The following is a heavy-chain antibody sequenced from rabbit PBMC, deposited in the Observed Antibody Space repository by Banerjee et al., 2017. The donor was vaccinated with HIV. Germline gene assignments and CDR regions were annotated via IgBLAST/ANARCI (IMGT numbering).Heavy chain of an antibody. J-gene: IGHJ4*01. CDR3: ARRYANNSAWYFNL. Sequence: QSLEESGGGLVKPGASLTLTCKASGFSFSSGYDMCWVRQAPGKGLEWIGYIYTGSSGSTYYASWAKGRFTISKTSSTTVTLQMTSLTAADTATYFCARRYANNSAWYFNLWGPGTLVTVS. CDR2: IYTGSSGST. V-gene: IGHV1S40*01. D-gene: IGHD1-1*01. CDR1: GFSFSSGYD.